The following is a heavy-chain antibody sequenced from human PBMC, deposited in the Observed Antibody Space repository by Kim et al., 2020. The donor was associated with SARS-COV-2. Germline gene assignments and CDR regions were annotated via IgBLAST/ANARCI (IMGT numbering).Heavy chain of an antibody. Sequence: GGSLRLSCAASGFTVSSNYMSWVRQAPGKGLEWVSVIYSGGSTYYADSVKGRFTISRDNSKNTLYLQMNSLRAGDTAVYYCARDVYGDYGTYYFDYWGQGTLVTVSS. CDR2: IYSGGST. V-gene: IGHV3-53*01. D-gene: IGHD4-17*01. CDR1: GFTVSSNY. CDR3: ARDVYGDYGTYYFDY. J-gene: IGHJ4*02.